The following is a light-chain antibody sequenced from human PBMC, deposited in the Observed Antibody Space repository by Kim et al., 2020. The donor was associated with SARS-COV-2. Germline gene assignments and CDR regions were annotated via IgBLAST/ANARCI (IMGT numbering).Light chain of an antibody. V-gene: IGLV3-19*01. Sequence: AFGQAVRITCQGGSLINDYAGWYRQKPGQAPIVVSYGNNNRPSGIPGRFSGSTSGNAASLAIAGAQTEDEAVFDGNSQDSSADVLVFGVDTQRTVL. CDR1: SLINDY. CDR3: NSQDSSADVLV. J-gene: IGLJ7*01. CDR2: GNN.